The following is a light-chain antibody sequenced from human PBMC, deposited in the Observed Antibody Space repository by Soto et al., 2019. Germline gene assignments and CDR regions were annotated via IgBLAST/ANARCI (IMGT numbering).Light chain of an antibody. V-gene: IGLV2-14*03. CDR2: DVS. Sequence: QPVLTQPASVSGSPGQSITISCTGASSDVGNYNYVSWYQQHPGKAPKLIIYDVSNRPSGVSNRFSGSKSGNTASLTISGLQAEDEADYYCSSYTSRSTLDYVFGSGTKLTVL. J-gene: IGLJ1*01. CDR3: SSYTSRSTLDYV. CDR1: SSDVGNYNY.